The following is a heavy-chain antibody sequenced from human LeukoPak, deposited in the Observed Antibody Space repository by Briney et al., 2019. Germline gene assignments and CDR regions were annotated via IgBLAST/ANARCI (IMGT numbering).Heavy chain of an antibody. CDR2: ISSSGSTI. CDR1: GFTFSSYE. V-gene: IGHV3-48*03. CDR3: ARGRWLRLVDY. D-gene: IGHD5-12*01. Sequence: GGSLRLSCAASGFTFSSYEMNWVRQAPGKGLEGVSYISSSGSTIYYADSVKGRFTISRDNAKNSLYLQMNSLRAEDTAVYYCARGRWLRLVDYWGQGTLVTVSS. J-gene: IGHJ4*02.